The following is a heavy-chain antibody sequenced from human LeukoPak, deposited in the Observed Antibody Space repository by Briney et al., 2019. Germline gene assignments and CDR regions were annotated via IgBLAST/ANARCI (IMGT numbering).Heavy chain of an antibody. CDR2: INHSGST. V-gene: IGHV4-34*01. Sequence: SETLSLTCAVYGGSFSGYYWSWIRQPPGKGLEWIGEINHSGSTNYNPSLKSRVTISVDTSKNQFSLKLSSVTAADTAVYYCARGPPVLLWFGELPFDPWGQGTLVTVSS. J-gene: IGHJ5*02. CDR3: ARGPPVLLWFGELPFDP. CDR1: GGSFSGYY. D-gene: IGHD3-10*01.